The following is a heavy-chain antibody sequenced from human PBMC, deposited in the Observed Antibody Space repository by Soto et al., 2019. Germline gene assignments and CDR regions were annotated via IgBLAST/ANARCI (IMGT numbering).Heavy chain of an antibody. CDR1: GGTFTGNP. CDR3: ARENSIASLSYYYGMEV. V-gene: IGHV1-69*01. D-gene: IGHD6-6*01. J-gene: IGHJ6*02. CDR2: FIPMFGTT. Sequence: QVQLVQSGAEVKKPGSSVKVSCKASGGTFTGNPISWVRQAPGRGLEWMGGFIPMFGTTNYAQKFQGRVTITADESTTTAYMELNSLRSEDTAVYYCARENSIASLSYYYGMEVWGQGTTVTVS.